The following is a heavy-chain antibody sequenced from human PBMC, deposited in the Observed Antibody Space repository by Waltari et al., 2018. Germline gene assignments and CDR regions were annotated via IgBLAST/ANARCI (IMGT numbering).Heavy chain of an antibody. CDR1: GFTFFTYE. CDR2: ISNTGTRT. V-gene: IGHV3-48*03. J-gene: IGHJ4*02. D-gene: IGHD1-26*01. CDR3: TRGLVGAPG. Sequence: VQLVESGGDVLQPGGSLRLTCETSGFTFFTYEMNWVRQAPGKGLEWIAYISNTGTRTFYSDSVRGRFTISRDDAKNSVFLQMNDLKVDDSGLYYCTRGLVGAPGWGQGTLVTVSS.